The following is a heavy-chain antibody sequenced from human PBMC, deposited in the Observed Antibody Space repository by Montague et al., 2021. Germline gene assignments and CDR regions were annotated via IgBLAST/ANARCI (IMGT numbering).Heavy chain of an antibody. CDR1: GGSISGHF. Sequence: SETLSLTCTVSGGSISGHFWSWVRQPPGKGLDYIGYIYYSGNTNXNPSLKSRVTISVDTSKNQFSLKLSSVTAADTAVYYCVRSQDYCSSSSCFHYFDYWGQGTLVTVSS. D-gene: IGHD2-2*01. V-gene: IGHV4-59*08. J-gene: IGHJ4*02. CDR3: VRSQDYCSSSSCFHYFDY. CDR2: IYYSGNT.